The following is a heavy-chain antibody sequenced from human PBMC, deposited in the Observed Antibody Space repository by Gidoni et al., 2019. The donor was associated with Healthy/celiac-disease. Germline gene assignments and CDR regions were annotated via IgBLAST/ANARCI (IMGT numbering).Heavy chain of an antibody. J-gene: IGHJ4*02. Sequence: QVQLVESGGGVVQPGRSLRLSCAASGFTFSSYAMHWVRQAPGKGLELVAVISYDGSNKYYADSVKGRFTISRDNSKNTLYLQMNSLRAEDTAVYYCARDSSSGWDYFDYWGQGTLVTVSS. CDR2: ISYDGSNK. CDR1: GFTFSSYA. V-gene: IGHV3-30-3*01. D-gene: IGHD6-19*01. CDR3: ARDSSSGWDYFDY.